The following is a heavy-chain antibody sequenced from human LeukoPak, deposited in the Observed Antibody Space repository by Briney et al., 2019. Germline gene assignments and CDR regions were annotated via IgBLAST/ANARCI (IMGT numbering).Heavy chain of an antibody. Sequence: GGSLRLSCAASGFTFSSYWMHWVRQAPGKGLLWVSRINTDGSSTTYADSVKGRFTISRDNSKNTLYLQMNSLRAEDTAVYYCAKTPPLYSSSWYWWFDPWGQGTLVTVSS. J-gene: IGHJ5*02. CDR2: INTDGSST. V-gene: IGHV3-74*01. CDR3: AKTPPLYSSSWYWWFDP. CDR1: GFTFSSYW. D-gene: IGHD6-13*01.